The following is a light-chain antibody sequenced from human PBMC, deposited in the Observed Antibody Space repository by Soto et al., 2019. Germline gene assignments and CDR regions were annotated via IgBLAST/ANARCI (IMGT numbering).Light chain of an antibody. CDR3: QQYNSYPYT. CDR2: KTS. V-gene: IGKV1-5*03. Sequence: DIQMTQSPSTLSASVGDRVTITCRASQSISAWLAWYQQKPGKVPKLLIYKTSSLESGVPPRFSGSGSGTEFTLTISSLQPDDFATYYCQQYNSYPYTFGQGTKLDIK. CDR1: QSISAW. J-gene: IGKJ2*01.